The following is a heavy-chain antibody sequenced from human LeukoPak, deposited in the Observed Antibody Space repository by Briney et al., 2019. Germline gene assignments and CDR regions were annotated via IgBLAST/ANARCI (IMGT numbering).Heavy chain of an antibody. Sequence: GGSLRLSCAASGFTFSSYAMHWVRQAPGKGLEWVAVISSDGSKTYFADSVNGRFTISRDNSKNTQYLQMSSLRADDTAVFYCARALSTSWPFYYYFGLDVWGQGTTVTVSS. CDR1: GFTFSSYA. D-gene: IGHD6-13*01. V-gene: IGHV3-30*04. J-gene: IGHJ6*02. CDR2: ISSDGSKT. CDR3: ARALSTSWPFYYYFGLDV.